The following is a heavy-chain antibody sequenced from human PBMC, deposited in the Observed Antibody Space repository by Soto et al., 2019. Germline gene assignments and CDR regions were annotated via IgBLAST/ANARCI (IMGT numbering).Heavy chain of an antibody. V-gene: IGHV3-9*01. J-gene: IGHJ4*02. CDR2: ISWNGATM. CDR1: GFTFDDFA. CDR3: AKDNGGYYDSSGNFEY. D-gene: IGHD3-22*01. Sequence: EVQLVESGGGLVQPGRSLRLSCAASGFTFDDFAMHWVRQAPGKGLEWVSGISWNGATMVYGDSVSGRITISRHNTKNSLYLEMNSLKPEDTALYYCAKDNGGYYDSSGNFEYWGQGTLVTVSS.